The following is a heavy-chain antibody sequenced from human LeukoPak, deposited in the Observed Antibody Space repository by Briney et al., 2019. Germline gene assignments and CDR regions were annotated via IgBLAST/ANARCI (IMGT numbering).Heavy chain of an antibody. V-gene: IGHV4-59*01. CDR3: ARDFAPYYFDY. D-gene: IGHD3-3*01. J-gene: IGHJ4*02. CDR2: IHYTGST. Sequence: PSETLSLTCTVSGGSISYFYWNWIRQPPGKGLEWIGYIHYTGSTNYNPSLESRVTISVDTSKDQFSLKLNSVTAADTAVYFCARDFAPYYFDYWGQGTLVTVSS. CDR1: GGSISYFY.